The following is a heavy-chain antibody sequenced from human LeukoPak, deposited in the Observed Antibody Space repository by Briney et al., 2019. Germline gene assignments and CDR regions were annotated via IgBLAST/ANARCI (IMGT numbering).Heavy chain of an antibody. Sequence: ASVKVSCKASGYTFTSYGISWVRQAPGQGLEWMGWIGAYNGNTNYAQKFQGRVTITADESTSTAYMELSSLRSEDTAVYYCARYAPAHYGGNLDFDYWGQGTLVTVSS. J-gene: IGHJ4*02. D-gene: IGHD4-23*01. CDR3: ARYAPAHYGGNLDFDY. CDR1: GYTFTSYG. V-gene: IGHV1-18*01. CDR2: IGAYNGNT.